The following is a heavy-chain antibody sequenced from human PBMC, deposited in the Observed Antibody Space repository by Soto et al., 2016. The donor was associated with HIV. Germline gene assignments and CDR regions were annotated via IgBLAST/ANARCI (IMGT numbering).Heavy chain of an antibody. V-gene: IGHV1-8*01. CDR3: ARVQGYSSSWSLYYYYYMDV. J-gene: IGHJ6*03. Sequence: QVQLVQSGAEAKKPGASVKVSCKASGYTFPSYDINWVRQATGQGLEWMGWMNPNSGNTGYAQKFQGRVTITRNTSISTAYMELSSLRSEDTAVYYCARVQGYSSSWSLYYYYYMDVWGKGTTVTVSS. D-gene: IGHD6-13*01. CDR2: MNPNSGNT. CDR1: GYTFPSYD.